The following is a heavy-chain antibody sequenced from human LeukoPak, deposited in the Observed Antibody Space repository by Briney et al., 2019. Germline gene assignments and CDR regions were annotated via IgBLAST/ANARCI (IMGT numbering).Heavy chain of an antibody. D-gene: IGHD1-26*01. Sequence: GGSLRLSCSASGFTFSNSAMHWVRQAPGKGLEYVSGINDNGGTTHYADSVKGRFTISRDDSKNTLYLQMSGLRTDDTAMYHCVKDLSGSYTFDYWGQGTLVTVSS. J-gene: IGHJ4*02. CDR2: INDNGGTT. CDR1: GFTFSNSA. CDR3: VKDLSGSYTFDY. V-gene: IGHV3-64D*09.